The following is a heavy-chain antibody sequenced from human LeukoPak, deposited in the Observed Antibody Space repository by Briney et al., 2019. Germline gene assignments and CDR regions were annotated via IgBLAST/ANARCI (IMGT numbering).Heavy chain of an antibody. J-gene: IGHJ4*02. CDR3: ARALNSGDYLVRGY. CDR1: GFTFSSYA. D-gene: IGHD4-17*01. CDR2: ISYDGSNK. Sequence: GGSLRLSCAASGFTFSSYAMHWVRQAPGKGLEWVAVISYDGSNKYYADSVKGRFTISRDNSKNTLYLQMNSLRAEDTAVYYCARALNSGDYLVRGYWGQGTLVTVSS. V-gene: IGHV3-30-3*01.